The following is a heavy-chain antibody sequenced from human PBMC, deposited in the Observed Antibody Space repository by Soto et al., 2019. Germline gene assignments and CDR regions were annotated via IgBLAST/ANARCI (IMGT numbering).Heavy chain of an antibody. CDR1: GGSFSGYY. CDR2: INHSGST. V-gene: IGHV4-34*01. CDR3: ARGGYFDY. Sequence: SETLSLTCAVYGGSFSGYYWSWIRQPPGKGLEWIGEINHSGSTNYNPSLKSRVTISVDTSKNQFSLKLSSVTAADAAVYYCARGGYFDYWGQGTPVTV. J-gene: IGHJ4*02.